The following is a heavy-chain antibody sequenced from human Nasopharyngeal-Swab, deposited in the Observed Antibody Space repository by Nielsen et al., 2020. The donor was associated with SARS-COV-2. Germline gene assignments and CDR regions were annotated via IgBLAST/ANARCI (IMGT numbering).Heavy chain of an antibody. J-gene: IGHJ4*02. D-gene: IGHD2-2*01. CDR2: IYSGGST. Sequence: GGSLRLSCAASGFTVSTYYMSWVRQAPVKGLEWVSVIYSGGSTYYADSVKGRFTISRDNSKNTLYLQMNRLRAEDTAVYYCARVGVGYCSGTSCGGFDYWGQGTLVTVSS. CDR3: ARVGVGYCSGTSCGGFDY. CDR1: GFTVSTYY. V-gene: IGHV3-53*01.